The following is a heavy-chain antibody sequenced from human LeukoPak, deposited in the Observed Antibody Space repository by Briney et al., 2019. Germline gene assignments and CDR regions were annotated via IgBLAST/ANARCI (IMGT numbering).Heavy chain of an antibody. CDR1: GFTFTSSA. J-gene: IGHJ3*02. D-gene: IGHD2-15*01. CDR3: AAPLIGYCSGGSCYPYQAFDI. CDR2: IVVGSGNT. Sequence: SVKVSCKASGFTFTSSAMQWVRQARGQRLDWIGWIVVGSGNTNYAQKFQERVTITRDMSTSTAYMELSSLRSEDTAVYYCAAPLIGYCSGGSCYPYQAFDIWGQGTMVTVSS. V-gene: IGHV1-58*02.